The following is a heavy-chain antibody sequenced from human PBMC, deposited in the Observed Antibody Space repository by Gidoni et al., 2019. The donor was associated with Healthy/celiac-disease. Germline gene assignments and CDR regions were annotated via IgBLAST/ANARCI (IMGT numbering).Heavy chain of an antibody. CDR1: GYTFTSYY. D-gene: IGHD2-2*01. CDR3: ARDFIPHCSSTSCYFWAFDI. CDR2: INPSGGST. V-gene: IGHV1-46*01. Sequence: QVQLVQSGAEVKKPGASVKVSCKASGYTFTSYYMHWVRQAPGQGLEWMGIINPSGGSTSYAQKFQGRVTMTRDTSTSTVYMELSSLRSEDTAVYYCARDFIPHCSSTSCYFWAFDIWGQGTMVTVSS. J-gene: IGHJ3*02.